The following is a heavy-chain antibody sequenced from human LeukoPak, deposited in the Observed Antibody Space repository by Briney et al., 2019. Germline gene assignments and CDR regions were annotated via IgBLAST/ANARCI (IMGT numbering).Heavy chain of an antibody. J-gene: IGHJ4*02. CDR1: GFTFSSYG. CDR2: ISYDGSNK. Sequence: GGSLRLSCAASGFTFSSYGMHWVRQAPGKGLEWVAVISYDGSNKYYADSVKGRFTTSRDNSKNTLYLQMNSLRAEDTAVYYCAKEKDYGDYNFDYWGQGTLVTVSS. V-gene: IGHV3-30*18. D-gene: IGHD4-17*01. CDR3: AKEKDYGDYNFDY.